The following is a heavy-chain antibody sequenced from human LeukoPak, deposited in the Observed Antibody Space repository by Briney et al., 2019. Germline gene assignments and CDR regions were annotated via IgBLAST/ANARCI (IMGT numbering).Heavy chain of an antibody. CDR2: ITSSGSTI. CDR3: ARPGYSSSWSAFDI. Sequence: GGSLRLSCAASGFTFSAYDMNWVRQAPGKGLEWVSHITSSGSTIYYADSVKGRFTISRDNAKNSLHLQMNSLRAEDTAVYYCARPGYSSSWSAFDIWGQGTMVTVSS. V-gene: IGHV3-48*03. CDR1: GFTFSAYD. D-gene: IGHD6-13*01. J-gene: IGHJ3*02.